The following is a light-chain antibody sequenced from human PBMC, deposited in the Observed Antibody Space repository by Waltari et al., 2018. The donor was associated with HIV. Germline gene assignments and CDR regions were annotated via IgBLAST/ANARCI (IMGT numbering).Light chain of an antibody. Sequence: DIVMTQSPDSLAVSLGERATINCKSSQSILYSSNNRNYLAWYQQKPGQRPKLLIYWASTRESGVPDRFTGNGSGTDFTLTISSLQAEDVAVYYCQQYDSTPLTFSGGTKVEIK. CDR1: QSILYSSNNRNY. J-gene: IGKJ4*01. CDR3: QQYDSTPLT. V-gene: IGKV4-1*01. CDR2: WAS.